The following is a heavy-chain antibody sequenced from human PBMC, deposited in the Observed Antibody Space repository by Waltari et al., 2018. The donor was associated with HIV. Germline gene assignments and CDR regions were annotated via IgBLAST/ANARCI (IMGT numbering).Heavy chain of an antibody. J-gene: IGHJ3*01. D-gene: IGHD3-10*01. CDR3: VKDSGRAADVFDL. Sequence: QLLESGGGLVEPGGSLRLSGAAPGCIFTDFAMDWGRQAPGKGLEWVSAIRGGGETFYADSVKGRFTISRDNSKNTLYLQMNSLRADDAAVYYCVKDSGRAADVFDLWGQGTMVTVSS. CDR2: IRGGGET. V-gene: IGHV3-23*01. CDR1: GCIFTDFA.